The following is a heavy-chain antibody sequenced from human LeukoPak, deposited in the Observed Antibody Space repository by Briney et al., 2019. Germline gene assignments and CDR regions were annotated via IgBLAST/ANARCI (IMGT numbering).Heavy chain of an antibody. CDR3: ARDFLTYYDSSGQGAYFDY. CDR2: IKQDGSEK. D-gene: IGHD3-22*01. J-gene: IGHJ4*02. CDR1: GFPSSSYW. Sequence: GSLRLSCAASGFPSSSYWMSWVRQAPGKGLEWVANIKQDGSEKYYVDSVRGRFTISRDNAKNSLYLQMNSLRAEDTAVYYCARDFLTYYDSSGQGAYFDYWGQGTLVTVSS. V-gene: IGHV3-7*05.